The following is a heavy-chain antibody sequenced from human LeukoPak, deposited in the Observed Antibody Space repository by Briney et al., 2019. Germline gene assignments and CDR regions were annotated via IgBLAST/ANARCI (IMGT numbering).Heavy chain of an antibody. J-gene: IGHJ6*02. CDR1: GGSFSGYY. Sequence: SETLSLTCAVYGGSFSGYYWSWIRQPPGKGPEWIGEINHSGSTNYNPSLKSRVTISVDTSKNQFSLKLSSVTAADTAVYYCALSDILTGYRDGYYYYYGMDVWGQGTTVTVSS. D-gene: IGHD3-9*01. V-gene: IGHV4-34*03. CDR3: ALSDILTGYRDGYYYYYGMDV. CDR2: INHSGST.